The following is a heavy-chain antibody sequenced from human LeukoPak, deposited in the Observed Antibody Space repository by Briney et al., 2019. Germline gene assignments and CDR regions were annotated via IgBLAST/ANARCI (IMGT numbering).Heavy chain of an antibody. CDR2: INPNSDGT. Sequence: ASVKVSCKASGYTITGYYMHWVRQAPGQGLEWMGWINPNSDGTNSAQKFQGRVTMTRDTSISTVYMELSSLRPDDTAVYYCARKRIAAPIDYWGQGTLVTVSS. CDR3: ARKRIAAPIDY. J-gene: IGHJ4*02. D-gene: IGHD6-6*01. V-gene: IGHV1-2*02. CDR1: GYTITGYY.